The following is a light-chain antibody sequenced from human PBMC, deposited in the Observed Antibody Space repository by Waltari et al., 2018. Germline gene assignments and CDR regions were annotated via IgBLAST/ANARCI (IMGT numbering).Light chain of an antibody. J-gene: IGLJ2*01. CDR2: EVT. Sequence: QSALTQPASVSGSPGQSITISCTGTSSDLGAYNSVSCYQQHPGKAPKLVISEVTNRPSGVSTRFSGSKYGTTASLTSAGLQAEDEADYYCSSFTTSSILFGGGTKLAVL. CDR1: SSDLGAYNS. V-gene: IGLV2-14*01. CDR3: SSFTTSSIL.